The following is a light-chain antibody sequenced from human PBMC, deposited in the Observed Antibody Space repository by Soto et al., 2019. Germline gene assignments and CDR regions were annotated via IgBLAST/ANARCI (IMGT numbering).Light chain of an antibody. J-gene: IGKJ1*01. Sequence: EIVMTQSPATLSVSPGERATLSCRASQSVSSNLAWYQQKPGQAPRLLMYDASTRATGVPARFSGTGSGTEFTLTISSLQSEDSAVYYCQQYNNWPPWSFGQGTKVEIK. CDR1: QSVSSN. V-gene: IGKV3-15*01. CDR3: QQYNNWPPWS. CDR2: DAS.